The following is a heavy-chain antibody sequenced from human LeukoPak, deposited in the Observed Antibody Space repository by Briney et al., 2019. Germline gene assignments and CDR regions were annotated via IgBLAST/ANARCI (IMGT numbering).Heavy chain of an antibody. D-gene: IGHD6-19*01. CDR2: INHSGST. CDR3: ARGGRGIAVAGTKYYFDY. Sequence: ASETLSLTCAVYGGSFSGYYWSWIRQPPVKGLEWIGEINHSGSTNYNPSLKSRVTISVDTSKNQFSLKLSSVTAADTAVYYCARGGRGIAVAGTKYYFDYWGQGTLVTVSS. V-gene: IGHV4-34*01. CDR1: GGSFSGYY. J-gene: IGHJ4*02.